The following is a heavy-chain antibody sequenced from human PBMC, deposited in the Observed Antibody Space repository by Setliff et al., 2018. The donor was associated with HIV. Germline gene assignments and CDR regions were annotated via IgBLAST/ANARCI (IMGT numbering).Heavy chain of an antibody. CDR3: VKEYHTEVTDTRVANYFDY. Sequence: ASVKVSCKASGYTFTSCFMHWVRQAPGQGLEYMGIINPSDGTTDYTQKFQDRVTMTSDTSTSTVYMELRSLQSEDTAIYYCVKEYHTEVTDTRVANYFDYWGQGTLVTVSS. CDR2: INPSDGTT. CDR1: GYTFTSCF. J-gene: IGHJ4*02. V-gene: IGHV1-46*01. D-gene: IGHD4-4*01.